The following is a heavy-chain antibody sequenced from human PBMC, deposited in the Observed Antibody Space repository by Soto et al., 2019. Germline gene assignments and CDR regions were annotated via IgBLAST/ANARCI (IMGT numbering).Heavy chain of an antibody. CDR3: VRGDYGDYSPWFDP. Sequence: QVQLVQSGAEVKKPGASVRVSCKASGYTFTKFDINWVRQATGQGLEWMGWMNPNSGNTGYAQKFQGRVTMTRNTSITTAYMELSTLRSEHTAVYYCVRGDYGDYSPWFDPWGQGTLVTVSS. CDR2: MNPNSGNT. D-gene: IGHD4-17*01. CDR1: GYTFTKFD. V-gene: IGHV1-8*01. J-gene: IGHJ5*02.